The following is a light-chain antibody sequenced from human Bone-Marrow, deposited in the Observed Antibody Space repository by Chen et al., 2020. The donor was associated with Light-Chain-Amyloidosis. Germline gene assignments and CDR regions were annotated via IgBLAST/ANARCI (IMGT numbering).Light chain of an antibody. CDR3: QSADSSGTDEVI. CDR2: RDT. Sequence: SYELTQPPSVSVSPGQTARITCSGDDLPTKYAYWYQQKPGQAPGLVIHRDTERHSWISERFSGSSSGTTATFTISGVQAEDEADYHCQSADSSGTDEVIFGGGTKLTVL. J-gene: IGLJ2*01. V-gene: IGLV3-25*03. CDR1: DLPTKY.